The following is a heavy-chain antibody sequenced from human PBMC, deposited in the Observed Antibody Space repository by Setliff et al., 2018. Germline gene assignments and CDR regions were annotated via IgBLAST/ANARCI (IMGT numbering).Heavy chain of an antibody. D-gene: IGHD1-1*01. CDR2: VYTNGGS. CDR3: ARANKKLDYYYYYYMDV. Sequence: SETLSLTCTVSGGSISSYYWSWIRQPPGKGLEWIGRVYTNGGSDYNPFLKSRVSISLDTSKNQFSLKMISVTAADTAVYYCARANKKLDYYYYYYMDVWGKGTTVTVSS. J-gene: IGHJ6*03. V-gene: IGHV4-4*07. CDR1: GGSISSYY.